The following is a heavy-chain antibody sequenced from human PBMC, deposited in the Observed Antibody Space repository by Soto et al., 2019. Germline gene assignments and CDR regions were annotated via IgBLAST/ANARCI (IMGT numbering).Heavy chain of an antibody. CDR1: GYTFTGYY. Sequence: VASVKVSCKASGYTFTGYYMHWVRQAPGQGLEWMGWINPNSGGTNYAQKFQGRVTMTRDTSISTAYMELSRLRSDDTAVYYCARDSGILWFGEWDQNDYWGQGTLVTVSS. J-gene: IGHJ4*02. V-gene: IGHV1-2*02. CDR2: INPNSGGT. CDR3: ARDSGILWFGEWDQNDY. D-gene: IGHD3-10*01.